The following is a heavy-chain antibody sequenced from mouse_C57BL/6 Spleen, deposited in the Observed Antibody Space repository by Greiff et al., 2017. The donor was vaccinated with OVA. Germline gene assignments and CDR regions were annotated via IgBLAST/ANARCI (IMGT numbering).Heavy chain of an antibody. CDR2: IYPGDGDT. V-gene: IGHV1-82*01. J-gene: IGHJ4*01. Sequence: VQLVESGPELVKPGASVKISCKASGYAFSSSWMNWVKQRPGKGLEWIGRIYPGDGDTNYNGKFKGKATLTADKSSSTAYMQLSSLTSEDSAVYFCAGSHYSNYNYAMDYWGQGTSVTVSS. CDR1: GYAFSSSW. CDR3: AGSHYSNYNYAMDY. D-gene: IGHD2-5*01.